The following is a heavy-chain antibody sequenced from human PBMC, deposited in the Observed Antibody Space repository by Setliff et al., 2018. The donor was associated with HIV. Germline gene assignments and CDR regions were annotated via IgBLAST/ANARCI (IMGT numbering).Heavy chain of an antibody. CDR3: ARDLPELTGRSFDP. J-gene: IGHJ5*02. V-gene: IGHV4-4*07. D-gene: IGHD7-27*01. CDR2: IYTSGST. CDR1: GGSISGYF. Sequence: TLSLTCNVSGGSISGYFWTWIRQPAGKGLEWIGRIYTSGSTNYSPSLKGRLSMSIDTSKNHFSLRLTSVTAADTAVYYCARDLPELTGRSFDPWGQGTQVTVSS.